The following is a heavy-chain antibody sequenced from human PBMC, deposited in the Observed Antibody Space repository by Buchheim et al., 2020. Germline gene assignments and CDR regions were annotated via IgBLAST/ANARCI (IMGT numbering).Heavy chain of an antibody. CDR2: TKNKADSYTT. V-gene: IGHV3-72*01. Sequence: EVQLVESGGALVQPGGSLRLSCVVSGFTRSDYYMDWVRQTPGKGLEWVGRTKNKADSYTTEYAASVKGRFTIPRDDSKTSLYLQINSLKTEDTAVYYCARDNMGSYEYWGRGTL. CDR1: GFTRSDYY. J-gene: IGHJ4*02. CDR3: ARDNMGSYEY. D-gene: IGHD1-26*01.